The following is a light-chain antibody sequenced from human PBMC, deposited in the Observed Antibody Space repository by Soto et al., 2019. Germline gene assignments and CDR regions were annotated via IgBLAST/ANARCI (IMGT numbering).Light chain of an antibody. CDR2: AVS. J-gene: IGLJ1*01. V-gene: IGLV2-14*01. CDR3: RSYTRDXSYV. Sequence: QSLLTQPASVSGSPVQSITISCTGTSSDVCLYDYFSWYQQHPGKAPQLMIYAVSNRPSGVSNRFSASKSVNTASLFISGLQAEDEADYYCRSYTRDXSYVVGSGTKVXV. CDR1: SSDVCLYDY.